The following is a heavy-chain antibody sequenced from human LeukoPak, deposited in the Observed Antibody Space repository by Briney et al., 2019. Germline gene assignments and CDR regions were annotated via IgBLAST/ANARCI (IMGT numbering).Heavy chain of an antibody. V-gene: IGHV4-4*07. Sequence: SETLSLTCTVSGGSISSYYWSWIRQPAGKGLEWIGRICTSGSTNYNPSLKSRVTMSVDTSKNQFSLKLSSVTAADTAVYYCARVLDDSSGYYLGYWGQGTLVTVSS. CDR1: GGSISSYY. CDR3: ARVLDDSSGYYLGY. D-gene: IGHD3-22*01. CDR2: ICTSGST. J-gene: IGHJ4*02.